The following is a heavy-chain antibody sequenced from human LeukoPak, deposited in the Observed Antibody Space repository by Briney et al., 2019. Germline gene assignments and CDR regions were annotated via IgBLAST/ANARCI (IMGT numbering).Heavy chain of an antibody. CDR3: ATDPYYYDSSGYYPTFDY. V-gene: IGHV1-69*06. CDR1: GGTFSSYA. Sequence: SVKVSCKASGGTFSSYAISWVRQAPGQGLEWMGGIIPIFGTANYAQKFQGRVTMAEDTSTDTAYMELSSLRSEDTAVYYCATDPYYYDSSGYYPTFDYWGQGTLVTVSS. D-gene: IGHD3-22*01. CDR2: IIPIFGTA. J-gene: IGHJ4*02.